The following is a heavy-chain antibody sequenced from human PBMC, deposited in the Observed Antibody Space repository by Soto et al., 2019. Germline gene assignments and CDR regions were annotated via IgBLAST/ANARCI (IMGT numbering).Heavy chain of an antibody. CDR2: IYHSGST. J-gene: IGHJ4*02. CDR1: NGSISSAIYY. D-gene: IGHD6-19*01. V-gene: IGHV4-39*01. Sequence: SETLSLTCTVSNGSISSAIYYWGWIRQPPGKGLEWIGSIYHSGSTYYNPSLKSRVTISVDTSKNQFSLKLSSVTAADTAVYYCARTGYSSGWYYFDYWGQGTLVTVSS. CDR3: ARTGYSSGWYYFDY.